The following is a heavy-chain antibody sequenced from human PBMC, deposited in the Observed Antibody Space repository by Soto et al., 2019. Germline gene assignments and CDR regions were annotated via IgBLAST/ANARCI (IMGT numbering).Heavy chain of an antibody. CDR1: GFSFTHYT. CDR3: ARANYDFWSGSSNYFGMDV. V-gene: IGHV3-21*06. J-gene: IGHJ6*02. Sequence: PGGSLRLSCAASGFSFTHYTMNWVRQAPGKGLEWVSAISSSGVYIYYADSVQGRFTISRDNARNSLYLQMDSLGAEDTAVYYCARANYDFWSGSSNYFGMDVWGQGTTVTVPS. D-gene: IGHD3-3*01. CDR2: ISSSGVYI.